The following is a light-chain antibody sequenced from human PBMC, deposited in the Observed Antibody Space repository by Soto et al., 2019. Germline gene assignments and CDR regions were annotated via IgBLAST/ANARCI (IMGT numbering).Light chain of an antibody. CDR2: GAS. CDR3: QQYYNWPPKT. J-gene: IGKJ1*01. CDR1: QSIGNN. V-gene: IGKV3-15*01. Sequence: EVVMTQSPATLSVSPGEGSTLSCRASQSIGNNLAWYQQKPGQAPRLLIHGASTRATGVPDRFSGSGSGTEFTLTISSLQSEDCAVYYCQQYYNWPPKTFGQGTKVEIK.